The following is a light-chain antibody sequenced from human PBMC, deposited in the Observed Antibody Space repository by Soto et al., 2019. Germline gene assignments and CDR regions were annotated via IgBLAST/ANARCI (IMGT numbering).Light chain of an antibody. CDR2: DAS. CDR3: QQYNSYLL. J-gene: IGKJ1*01. Sequence: DIQMTQSPSTLSASVGDRVTITCRASQSISSWLAWYQQKPGKAPMLLIYDASSLESGVPSRFSGSGSGTVFTLTISCLQADDFATYYYQQYNSYLLFGQGTKVEI. V-gene: IGKV1-5*01. CDR1: QSISSW.